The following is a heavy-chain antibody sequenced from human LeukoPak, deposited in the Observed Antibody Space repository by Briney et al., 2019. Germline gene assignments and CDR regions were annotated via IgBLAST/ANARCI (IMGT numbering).Heavy chain of an antibody. CDR3: ATERNWVFDY. V-gene: IGHV3-23*01. D-gene: IGHD7-27*01. Sequence: GESLKISCAVSGFSFTNFWMSWVRQAPGKGLEWVSAITGSGGSTYYADSVKGRFTISRDNSKNTLYVQMNSLRAEDTAVYYCATERNWVFDYWGQGTLVTVSS. CDR1: GFSFTNFW. J-gene: IGHJ4*02. CDR2: ITGSGGST.